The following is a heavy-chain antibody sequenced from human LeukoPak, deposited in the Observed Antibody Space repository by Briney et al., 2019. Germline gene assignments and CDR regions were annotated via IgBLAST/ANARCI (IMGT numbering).Heavy chain of an antibody. CDR2: ISSSSSYI. CDR3: ARDGGLEGFDY. CDR1: GFSFSSYS. Sequence: KTGGSLRLSCAASGFSFSSYSMNWVRRAPGKGLEWVSSISSSSSYIYYADSVKGRFTITRDNAKNSLYLQMNSLRAEDTAVYYCARDGGLEGFDYWGQGTLVTVSS. J-gene: IGHJ4*02. D-gene: IGHD3-16*01. V-gene: IGHV3-21*01.